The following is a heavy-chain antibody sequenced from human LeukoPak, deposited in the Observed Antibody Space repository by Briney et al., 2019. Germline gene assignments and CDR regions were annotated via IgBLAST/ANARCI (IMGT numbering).Heavy chain of an antibody. CDR3: ARLLGDFWSGYGPYYYMDV. V-gene: IGHV1-8*01. Sequence: GASVKVSCKASGYTFTSYDINWVRQATGQGLEWMGWMNPNSGNTGYAQKFQGRVTMTRNTSISTAYMELSSLRSEGTAVYYCARLLGDFWSGYGPYYYMDVWGKGTTVTVSS. J-gene: IGHJ6*03. D-gene: IGHD3-3*01. CDR2: MNPNSGNT. CDR1: GYTFTSYD.